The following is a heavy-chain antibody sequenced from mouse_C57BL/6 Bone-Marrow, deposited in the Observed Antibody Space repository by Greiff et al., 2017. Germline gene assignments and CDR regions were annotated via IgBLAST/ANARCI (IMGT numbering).Heavy chain of an antibody. J-gene: IGHJ1*03. D-gene: IGHD1-1*01. CDR2: INPSNGGT. CDR3: ARTLLFSWYFDV. CDR1: GYTFTSYW. V-gene: IGHV1-53*01. Sequence: QVQLKQPGTELVKPGASVKLSCKASGYTFTSYWMHWVKQRPGQGLEWIGNINPSNGGTNYNEKFKSKATLTVDKSSSTAYMQLSSLTSEDSAVYYCARTLLFSWYFDVWGTVTTVTVSS.